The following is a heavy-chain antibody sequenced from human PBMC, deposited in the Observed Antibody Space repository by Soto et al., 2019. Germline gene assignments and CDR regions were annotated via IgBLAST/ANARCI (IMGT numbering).Heavy chain of an antibody. J-gene: IGHJ4*02. Sequence: GGSLRLSCAASGFTFRSYALAWVRQPPGKGLEWVSTINDSGGTTYYADSVRGRFTVSRDNSKNTLYLQLSSLRADDTAVYYCARGFYYDSAGYHPFDYWGQGTLVTVSS. CDR3: ARGFYYDSAGYHPFDY. CDR1: GFTFRSYA. V-gene: IGHV3-23*01. D-gene: IGHD3-22*01. CDR2: INDSGGTT.